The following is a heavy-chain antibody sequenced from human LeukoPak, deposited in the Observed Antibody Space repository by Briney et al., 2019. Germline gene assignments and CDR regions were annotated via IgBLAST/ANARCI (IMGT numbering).Heavy chain of an antibody. Sequence: SETLSLTCAVYGGSFSGYYWSWIRQPPGKGLEWIGEINHSGSTNHNPSLKSRVTISVDTSKNQFSLKLSSVTAADTAVYYCARVLLNDYEDYWGQGTLVTVSS. CDR2: INHSGST. CDR3: ARVLLNDYEDY. V-gene: IGHV4-34*01. J-gene: IGHJ4*02. D-gene: IGHD4-17*01. CDR1: GGSFSGYY.